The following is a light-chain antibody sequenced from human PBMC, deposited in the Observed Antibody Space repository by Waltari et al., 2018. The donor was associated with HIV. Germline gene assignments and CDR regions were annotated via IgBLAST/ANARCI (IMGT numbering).Light chain of an antibody. CDR2: MTN. Sequence: QSGLSQPPSVSQTLRQTAILTCDGDYNNVASQGATWFQQHRRRPPKLPSYMTNGRPSGVSGRCSASRSGDTVYLSISSLESEDEAYYFCSSWDSTLSAWVFGGGTQLTVL. CDR3: SSWDSTLSAWV. CDR1: YNNVASQG. V-gene: IGLV10-54*01. J-gene: IGLJ3*02.